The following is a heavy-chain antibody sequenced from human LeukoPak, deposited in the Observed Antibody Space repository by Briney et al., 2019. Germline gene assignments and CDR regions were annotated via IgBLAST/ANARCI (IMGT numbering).Heavy chain of an antibody. CDR3: ARDREADSSGYLGWGPTYQSRHAFDI. CDR1: GGSISSSSYY. V-gene: IGHV4-39*07. D-gene: IGHD3-22*01. J-gene: IGHJ3*02. CDR2: IYYSGST. Sequence: SETLSLTCTVSGGSISSSSYYWGWIRQPPGKGLEWIGSIYYSGSTNYNPSLKSRVTISVDTSKNQFSLKLSSVTAADTAVYYCARDREADSSGYLGWGPTYQSRHAFDIWGQGTMVTVSS.